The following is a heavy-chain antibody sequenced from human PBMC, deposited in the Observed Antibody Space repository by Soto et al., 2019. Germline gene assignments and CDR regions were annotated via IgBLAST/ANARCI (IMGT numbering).Heavy chain of an antibody. CDR1: GGTFSSYA. CDR2: IIPIFGTA. V-gene: IGHV1-69*13. J-gene: IGHJ6*02. D-gene: IGHD5-18*01. Sequence: SVKVSCKASGGTFSSYAISWVRQAPGQGLEWMGGIIPIFGTANYAQKFQGRVTITADESTSTAYMELSSLRSEDTAVYYCARDPGYSYGFDYYYGMDVWGQGTTVTVSS. CDR3: ARDPGYSYGFDYYYGMDV.